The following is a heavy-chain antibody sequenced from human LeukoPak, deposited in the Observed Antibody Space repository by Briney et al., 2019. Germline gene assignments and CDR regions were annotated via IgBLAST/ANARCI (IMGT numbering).Heavy chain of an antibody. V-gene: IGHV4-39*01. CDR1: GGSISSSSYY. CDR2: IYYSGST. Sequence: SETLSLTCTVSGGSISSSSYYWGWIRQPPGKGLEWIGSIYYSGSTYYNPSLKSRVTISVDTSKNQFSLKLSSVTAADTAVYYCARHNPSRYYYDSSGYLAYWGQGTLVTVSS. J-gene: IGHJ4*02. D-gene: IGHD3-22*01. CDR3: ARHNPSRYYYDSSGYLAY.